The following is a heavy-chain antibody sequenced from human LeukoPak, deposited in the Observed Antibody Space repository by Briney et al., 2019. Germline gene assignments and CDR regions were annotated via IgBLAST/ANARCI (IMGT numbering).Heavy chain of an antibody. CDR1: DDSFSSRY. CDR3: ARDLVTVTKGFDI. J-gene: IGHJ3*02. D-gene: IGHD4-17*01. Sequence: PSGTLSLTCAVSDDSFSSRYWTWIRQPPGKGLEWIGYISYIGSTNYNPSLKSRVTISIDTSKNQFSLKLSSVAAADTAVYYCARDLVTVTKGFDIWGQGTMVSVSS. V-gene: IGHV4-59*11. CDR2: ISYIGST.